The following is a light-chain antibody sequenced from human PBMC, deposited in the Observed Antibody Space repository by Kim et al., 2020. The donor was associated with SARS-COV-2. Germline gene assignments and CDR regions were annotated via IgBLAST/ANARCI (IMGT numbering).Light chain of an antibody. Sequence: GHSIAISFTGTSSDIGGYDYVSWYQHHASEAPNLMIYDVSKRPSGVSTRCSGSKSGNTASLTISELQAEDEADYYCTSYTITNTVVFGGGTQLTVL. J-gene: IGLJ2*01. CDR1: SSDIGGYDY. CDR2: DVS. V-gene: IGLV2-14*03. CDR3: TSYTITNTVV.